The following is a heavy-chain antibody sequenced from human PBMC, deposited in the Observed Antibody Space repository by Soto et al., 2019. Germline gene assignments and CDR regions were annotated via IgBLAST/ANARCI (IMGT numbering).Heavy chain of an antibody. CDR3: AGFFCRGGSCNYYGMDV. CDR1: GFTFSNYA. D-gene: IGHD2-15*01. CDR2: ISPIFGAA. J-gene: IGHJ6*02. Sequence: ASVKVSCKASGFTFSNYAISWVRQAPGQGLEWMGGISPIFGAADYAQKFQGRVTVTTDGSTSTAYMELSSPRSEDTAVYYCAGFFCRGGSCNYYGMDVWGQGTTVTVSS. V-gene: IGHV1-69*05.